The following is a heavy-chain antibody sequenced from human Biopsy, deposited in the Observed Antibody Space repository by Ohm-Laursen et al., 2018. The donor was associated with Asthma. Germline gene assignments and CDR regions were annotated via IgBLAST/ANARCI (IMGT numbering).Heavy chain of an antibody. Sequence: VSVKVSCKASGYTFNSAGITWVRQAPGQGLEWMGWISVYNGNTKVAQKLQDRVTMITDTSTSTAYMELRNLRSDDTAVYFCARAVDYSHYYGIDVWGQGTTVTVSS. CDR2: ISVYNGNT. CDR3: ARAVDYSHYYGIDV. D-gene: IGHD3-10*01. J-gene: IGHJ6*02. V-gene: IGHV1-18*01. CDR1: GYTFNSAG.